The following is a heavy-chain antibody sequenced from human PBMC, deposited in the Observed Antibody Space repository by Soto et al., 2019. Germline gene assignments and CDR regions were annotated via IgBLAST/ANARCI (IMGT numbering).Heavy chain of an antibody. J-gene: IGHJ6*02. Sequence: LRLSCAASGFTFSSYAMSWVRQAPGKGLEWVSAISGSGGSTYYADSVKGRFTISRDNSKNTLYLQMNSLRAEDTAVYYCAKALTGTRYYYYGMDVWGQGTTVTVSS. CDR1: GFTFSSYA. V-gene: IGHV3-23*01. CDR3: AKALTGTRYYYYGMDV. CDR2: ISGSGGST.